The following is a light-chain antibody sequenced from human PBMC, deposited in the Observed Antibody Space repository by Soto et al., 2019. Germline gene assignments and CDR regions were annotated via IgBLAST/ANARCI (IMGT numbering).Light chain of an antibody. CDR2: GAS. CDR3: QQYNKWPPST. Sequence: EIVMTQSPATLSVSPGERATLSCRASQSVSSNLAWYQQKPGQAPRLLIYGASTRATGIPARFSGSGSGTEFTLTISSLQSEDFAVYDCQQYNKWPPSTFGQGTKLEIK. V-gene: IGKV3-15*01. CDR1: QSVSSN. J-gene: IGKJ2*01.